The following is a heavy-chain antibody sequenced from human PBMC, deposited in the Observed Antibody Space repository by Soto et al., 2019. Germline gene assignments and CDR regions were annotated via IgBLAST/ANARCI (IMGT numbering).Heavy chain of an antibody. D-gene: IGHD3-16*01. CDR3: ARADGREFDDDDVWGPRGDWFDP. J-gene: IGHJ5*02. V-gene: IGHV4-61*01. CDR1: GASVTSGLYY. CDR2: IYDGGGS. Sequence: QVQLQESGPGLVKPAETLSLTCSVSGASVTSGLYYWTWIRQPPGRGLEWMGFIYDGGGSNYSPSFRGRDTQSVDSSKTQFSLPLTSVTAADTAVYYCARADGREFDDDDVWGPRGDWFDPWGQGTLVTVSS.